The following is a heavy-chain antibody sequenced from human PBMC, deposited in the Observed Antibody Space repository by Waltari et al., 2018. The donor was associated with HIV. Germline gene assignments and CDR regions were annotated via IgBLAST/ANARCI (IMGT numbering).Heavy chain of an antibody. Sequence: QVQLPESGPGLAKSSETLYLTCTVSGGSCSSGTYYRSWIRQPPGKGLEWIGYIYNSGNTNYNPSLKSRVTISVDTSKNQFSLRLSSVTAADTAVYYCARRGTGGRAFDIWGQGTMVTVSS. D-gene: IGHD7-27*01. CDR2: IYNSGNT. CDR1: GGSCSSGTYY. V-gene: IGHV4-61*01. CDR3: ARRGTGGRAFDI. J-gene: IGHJ3*02.